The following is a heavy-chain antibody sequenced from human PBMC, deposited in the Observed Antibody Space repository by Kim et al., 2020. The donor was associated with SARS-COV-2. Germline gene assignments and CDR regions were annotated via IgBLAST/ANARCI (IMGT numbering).Heavy chain of an antibody. CDR3: ARSKRPNDYVWGSQIPTNYYYYYGMDV. D-gene: IGHD3-16*01. CDR2: ISYDGSNK. J-gene: IGHJ6*02. Sequence: GGSLRLSCAASGFTFSSYAMHWVRQAPGKGLEWVAVISYDGSNKYYADSVKGRFTISRDNSKNTLYLQMNSLRAEDTAVYYCARSKRPNDYVWGSQIPTNYYYYYGMDVWGQGTTVTVSS. CDR1: GFTFSSYA. V-gene: IGHV3-30*04.